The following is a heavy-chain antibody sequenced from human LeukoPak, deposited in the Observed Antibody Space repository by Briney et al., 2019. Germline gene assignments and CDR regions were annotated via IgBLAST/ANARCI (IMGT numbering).Heavy chain of an antibody. J-gene: IGHJ6*03. CDR1: GGSMTSNTYY. CDR3: ARDRLDIVVFPPSKQRRYMDV. CDR2: IYYSGST. Sequence: PSETLSLTCTVSGGSMTSNTYYWGWIRQPPGKGLEWIGSIYYSGSTYYNSSLKSRVTISVDTSKNQFSLKLSSVTAADMAVYYCARDRLDIVVFPPSKQRRYMDVWGKGTTVTVSS. D-gene: IGHD2-15*01. V-gene: IGHV4-39*07.